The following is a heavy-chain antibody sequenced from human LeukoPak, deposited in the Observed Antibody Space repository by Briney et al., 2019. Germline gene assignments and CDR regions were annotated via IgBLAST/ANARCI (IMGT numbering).Heavy chain of an antibody. Sequence: PSQTLSLTCTVSGGSISSGDYYWSWIRQPPGKGLEWIGYIYYIGNTFYNPSLKSRVTISVDTSKNQFSLKLSSVTAADTAVYYCARASYLQIFDYWGQGTLVTVSS. D-gene: IGHD2-2*01. V-gene: IGHV4-30-4*01. CDR3: ARASYLQIFDY. J-gene: IGHJ4*02. CDR1: GGSISSGDYY. CDR2: IYYIGNT.